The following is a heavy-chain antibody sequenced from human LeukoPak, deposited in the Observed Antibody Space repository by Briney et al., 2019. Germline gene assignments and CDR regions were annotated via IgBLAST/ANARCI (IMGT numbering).Heavy chain of an antibody. CDR3: ASESGNEWGQSFQAAFDI. J-gene: IGHJ3*02. V-gene: IGHV3-30-3*01. CDR1: GFTFSSYA. D-gene: IGHD1-14*01. Sequence: GGSLRLSCAASGFTFSSYAMHWVRQAPGKGLEWVAVISYDGSNKYYADSVKGRFTISRDNSKNTLYLQMNSLRAEDTAVYYCASESGNEWGQSFQAAFDIWGQGTMVTVSS. CDR2: ISYDGSNK.